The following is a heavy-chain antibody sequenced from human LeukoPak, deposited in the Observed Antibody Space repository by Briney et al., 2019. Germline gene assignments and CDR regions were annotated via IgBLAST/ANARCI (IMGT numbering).Heavy chain of an antibody. CDR2: IYYSGST. D-gene: IGHD4-17*01. CDR3: ARDGDYGDYRVAFDI. CDR1: GGSFSGYY. Sequence: PSETLSLTCAVYGGSFSGYYWSWIRQPPGKGLDWIGYIYYSGSTNYNPSLKSRVTISVDTSKNQFSLKLSSVTAADTAVYYCARDGDYGDYRVAFDIWGQGTMVTVSS. V-gene: IGHV4-59*01. J-gene: IGHJ3*02.